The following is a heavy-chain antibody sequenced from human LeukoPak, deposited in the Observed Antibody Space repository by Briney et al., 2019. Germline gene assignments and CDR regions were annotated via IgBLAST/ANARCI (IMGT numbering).Heavy chain of an antibody. Sequence: GGSLRLSCAASGFTFSSYAMSWVRRAPGKGLEWVSAISGSGGSTYYADSVKGRFTISRDNSKNTLYLQMGSLRAEDMAVYYCARDTDEGAFDIWGQGTMVTVSS. CDR2: ISGSGGST. CDR3: ARDTDEGAFDI. D-gene: IGHD2-8*02. J-gene: IGHJ3*02. CDR1: GFTFSSYA. V-gene: IGHV3-23*01.